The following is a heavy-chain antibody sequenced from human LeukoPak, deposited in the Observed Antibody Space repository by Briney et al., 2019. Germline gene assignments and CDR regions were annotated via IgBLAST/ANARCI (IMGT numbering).Heavy chain of an antibody. CDR1: GYSFTSYW. CDR2: IIPIFGTA. CDR3: AREKPDYYDSSGYYLGPDY. J-gene: IGHJ4*02. Sequence: KISCKGSGYSFTSYWIGWVRQAPGQGLEWMGRIIPIFGTANYAQKFQGRFTITTDESTSTAYMELSSLRSEDTAVYYCAREKPDYYDSSGYYLGPDYWGQGTLVTVSS. D-gene: IGHD3-22*01. V-gene: IGHV1-69*05.